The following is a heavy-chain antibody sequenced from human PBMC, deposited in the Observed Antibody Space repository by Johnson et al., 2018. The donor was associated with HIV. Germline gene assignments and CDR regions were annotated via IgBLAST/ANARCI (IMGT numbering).Heavy chain of an antibody. D-gene: IGHD1-26*01. CDR3: ARGGASGAFDI. J-gene: IGHJ3*02. CDR2: ISSNGGST. CDR1: GFTFSSYA. Sequence: VQLVESGGGVVQPGRSLRLSCAASGFTFSSYAMHWVRQAPGKGLEFVSAISSNGGSTYYANSVKGSFTISRDNSKNTLYLQMGSLRAEDMAVYYCARGGASGAFDIWGQGTMVTVSS. V-gene: IGHV3-64*01.